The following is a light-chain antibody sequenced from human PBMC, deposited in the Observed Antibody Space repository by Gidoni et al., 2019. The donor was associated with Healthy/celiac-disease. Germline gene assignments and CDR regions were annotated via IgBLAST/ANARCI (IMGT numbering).Light chain of an antibody. V-gene: IGKV4-1*01. CDR3: QQDYSTPLT. J-gene: IGKJ4*01. CDR1: QSVLYSSNNKNY. CDR2: WAS. Sequence: DIVMTQSPDSLAVSLGERATINSKSSQSVLYSSNNKNYLAWYQQKPGQPPKLLIYWASTRESGVPERFSGSGSGTDFTLTISSLQAEDVAVYYCQQDYSTPLTFGGGTKVEIK.